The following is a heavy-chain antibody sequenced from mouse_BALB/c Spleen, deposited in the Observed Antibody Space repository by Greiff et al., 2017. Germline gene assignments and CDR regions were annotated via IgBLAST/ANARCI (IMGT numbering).Heavy chain of an antibody. Sequence: EVQVVESGGDLVKPGGSLKLSCAASGFTFSSYGMSWVRQTPDKRLEWVATISSGGSYTYYPDSVKGRFTISRDNAKNTLYLQMSSLKSEDTAMYYCARQGTATSWFAYWGQGNLVNGSA. V-gene: IGHV5-6*01. CDR2: ISSGGSYT. CDR1: GFTFSSYG. CDR3: ARQGTATSWFAY. D-gene: IGHD1-2*01. J-gene: IGHJ3*01.